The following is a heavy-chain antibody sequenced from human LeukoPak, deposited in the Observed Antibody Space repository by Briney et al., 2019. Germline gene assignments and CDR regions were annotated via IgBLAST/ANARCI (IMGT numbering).Heavy chain of an antibody. J-gene: IGHJ5*02. CDR2: IYYSGST. V-gene: IGHV4-61*01. CDR3: ARVGVVGATNWFDP. CDR1: GGSVSSGSYY. Sequence: SETLSLTCTVSGGSVSSGSYYCSWIRQPPGKGLEWIGYIYYSGSTNYNPALKSRVTISVDTSKNQLSLKLSSVTAADTAVYYCARVGVVGATNWFDPWGQGTLVTVSS. D-gene: IGHD1-26*01.